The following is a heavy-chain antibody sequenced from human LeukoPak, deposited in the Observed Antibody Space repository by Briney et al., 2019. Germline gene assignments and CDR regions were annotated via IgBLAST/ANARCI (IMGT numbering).Heavy chain of an antibody. Sequence: GGSLRLSCAASGFTFSSYWMSWVRQPPGKGLEGVANIKQDGSEKYYVDSVKGRFTISRDNAKNSLYLQMNSLRAEDTAVYYCARGNDILTDDAFDIWGQGTMVTVSS. V-gene: IGHV3-7*01. J-gene: IGHJ3*02. CDR2: IKQDGSEK. D-gene: IGHD3-9*01. CDR1: GFTFSSYW. CDR3: ARGNDILTDDAFDI.